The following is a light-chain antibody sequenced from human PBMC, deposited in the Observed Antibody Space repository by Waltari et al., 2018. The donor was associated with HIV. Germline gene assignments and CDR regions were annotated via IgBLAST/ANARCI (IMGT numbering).Light chain of an antibody. Sequence: QAVLTQPSSLSASPGASASLTCTLRSGLNVGTYTIHWYQQKPGSPPQYLLRYKSDSDKQQGSGVPSRFSGSKDASANAGILLISGLQSEDEADYYCMIWYSSAGVFGGGTKLTVL. CDR3: MIWYSSAGV. V-gene: IGLV5-45*02. CDR2: YKSDSDK. J-gene: IGLJ3*02. CDR1: SGLNVGTYT.